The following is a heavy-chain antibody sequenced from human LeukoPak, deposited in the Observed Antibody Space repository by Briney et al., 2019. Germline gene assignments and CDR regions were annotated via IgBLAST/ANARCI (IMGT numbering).Heavy chain of an antibody. D-gene: IGHD5-18*01. V-gene: IGHV3-30*02. CDR2: IRYDGSNK. Sequence: GGSLRLSCAASGFTFSGYGMHWVRQAPGKGLEWVAFIRYDGSNKYYADSVKGRFTISRDNSKNTLYLQVDSLRAEDTAVYYCAKVTKEKRGYTYGFDYWGQGTLVTVSS. CDR1: GFTFSGYG. J-gene: IGHJ4*02. CDR3: AKVTKEKRGYTYGFDY.